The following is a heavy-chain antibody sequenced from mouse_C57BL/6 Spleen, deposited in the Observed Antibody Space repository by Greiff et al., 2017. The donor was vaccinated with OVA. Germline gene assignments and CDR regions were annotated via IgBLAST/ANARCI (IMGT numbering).Heavy chain of an antibody. J-gene: IGHJ3*01. V-gene: IGHV7-3*01. CDR2: IRNKANGYTT. Sequence: EVKLVESGGGLVQPGGSLSLSCAASGFTFTDYYMSWVRQPPGKALEWLGFIRNKANGYTTEYSASVKGRFTISRDNSQSILYLQMNALRAEDSATYYCARYNYYGSPFAYWGQGTLVTVSA. D-gene: IGHD1-1*01. CDR1: GFTFTDYY. CDR3: ARYNYYGSPFAY.